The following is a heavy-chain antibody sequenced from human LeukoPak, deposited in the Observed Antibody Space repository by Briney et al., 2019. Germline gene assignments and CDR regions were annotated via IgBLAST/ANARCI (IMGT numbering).Heavy chain of an antibody. Sequence: GGSLRLSCAASGFTFSDYNMNWVRQAPGKGLEWVSAISGSGGSTYYADSVKGRFTISRDNSKNTLYLQMNSLRAEDTAVYYCANPGTYCGGDCYCGGDYWGQGALVTVSS. CDR1: GFTFSDYN. J-gene: IGHJ4*02. V-gene: IGHV3-23*01. CDR3: ANPGTYCGGDCYCGGDY. D-gene: IGHD2-21*02. CDR2: ISGSGGST.